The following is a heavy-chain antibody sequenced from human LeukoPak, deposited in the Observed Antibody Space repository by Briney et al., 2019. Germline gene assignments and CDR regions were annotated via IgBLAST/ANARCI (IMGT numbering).Heavy chain of an antibody. CDR2: ISYDGSNK. CDR1: GFTFSSYG. J-gene: IGHJ4*02. Sequence: GRSLRLSCAASGFTFSSYGMHWVRQAPGKGLEWVAVISYDGSNKYYADSVKGRFTISRDNSKNTLYLQMNSLRAEDTAVYYCAKELHLGYSYGFDYWGQGTLVTVSS. D-gene: IGHD5-18*01. CDR3: AKELHLGYSYGFDY. V-gene: IGHV3-30*18.